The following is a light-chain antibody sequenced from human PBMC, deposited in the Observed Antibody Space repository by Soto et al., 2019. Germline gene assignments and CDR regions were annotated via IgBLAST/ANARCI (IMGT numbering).Light chain of an antibody. V-gene: IGKV1-33*01. CDR1: QDISNY. CDR2: DAS. Sequence: DPQMTQSPSSLSASVGDRVTITCQASQDISNYLNWYQQKPGKAPKLLIYDASNLETGVPSRFSGSGSGTDFTFTISSLQPEDIATYYCQQYDNLPLTFGGGTKVEIK. J-gene: IGKJ4*01. CDR3: QQYDNLPLT.